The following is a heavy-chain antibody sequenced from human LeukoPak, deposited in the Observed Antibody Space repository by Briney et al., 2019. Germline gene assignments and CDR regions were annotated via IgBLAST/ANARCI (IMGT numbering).Heavy chain of an antibody. J-gene: IGHJ4*02. D-gene: IGHD3-3*01. CDR3: ARVFLERLTSGYFDN. Sequence: GGSLRLSCVASGFNFGDYYMNWIRQSPGKGLEWISYMSSRSGIIYYGGSVKGRFTVSRDNPKNTLYLQMNNLRDDDTTVYYCARVFLERLTSGYFDNWGQGTLVTVSP. V-gene: IGHV3-48*02. CDR1: GFNFGDYY. CDR2: MSSRSGII.